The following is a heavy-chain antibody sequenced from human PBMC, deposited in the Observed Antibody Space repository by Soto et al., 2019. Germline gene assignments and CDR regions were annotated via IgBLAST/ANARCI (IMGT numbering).Heavy chain of an antibody. CDR1: DSTFTGYT. CDR2: ISSLNGNT. D-gene: IGHD4-17*01. CDR3: ARGTVTSGRWFGP. J-gene: IGHJ5*02. V-gene: IGHV1-18*04. Sequence: QVHLEQSETEVKEPGASVTVSCKTSDSTFTGYTINWVRQAPGQGLEWLGWISSLNGNTNYARKYQGRLTMTTNTSATTAYMELRSLRSDDTAVYFCARGTVTSGRWFGPWGQGTRSPSPQ.